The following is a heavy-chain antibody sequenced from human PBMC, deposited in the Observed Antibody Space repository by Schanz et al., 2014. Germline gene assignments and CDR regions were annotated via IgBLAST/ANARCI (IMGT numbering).Heavy chain of an antibody. V-gene: IGHV4-4*07. CDR3: ARDSQAAGSSSSDY. J-gene: IGHJ4*02. Sequence: QVQLQESGPGLVKPSETLSLTCTVSGSSIIGFFWCWVRRPAGKGLQGIGRIQSSGNTNYNPSLKGGVPMSLNASKHQCPVSRSSGTAADTAVYYCARDSQAAGSSSSDYGGQGTRVSVSS. CDR1: GSSIIGFF. CDR2: IQSSGNT. D-gene: IGHD6-6*01.